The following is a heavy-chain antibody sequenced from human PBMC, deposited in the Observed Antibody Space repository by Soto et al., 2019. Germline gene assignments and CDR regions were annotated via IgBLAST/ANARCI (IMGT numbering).Heavy chain of an antibody. D-gene: IGHD5-18*01. CDR2: IYYSGST. J-gene: IGHJ4*02. CDR3: ARSPTGTAMVIVAY. CDR1: GGSISSSSYY. V-gene: IGHV4-39*01. Sequence: QLQLQESGPGLVKPSETLSLTCTVSGGSISSSSYYWGWIRQPPGKGLEWIGSIYYSGSTYYNPSLKSRVTIAVDTSKNQFSLKLSSVTAADTAVYYWARSPTGTAMVIVAYWGQGTLVTVSS.